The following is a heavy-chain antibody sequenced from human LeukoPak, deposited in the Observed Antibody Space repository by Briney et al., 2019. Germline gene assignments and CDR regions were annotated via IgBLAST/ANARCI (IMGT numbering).Heavy chain of an antibody. CDR3: GRELSGYFDY. J-gene: IGHJ4*02. CDR1: GYTFTRYY. D-gene: IGHD1-26*01. Sequence: GASVKVSCKASGYTFTRYYMHWVRQAPGQGLEWMGRINPNSGVTNSAQKFPGRVTITRDTSISTTYNGMSRLRACDTATYFCGRELSGYFDYWGQGTLVTVSS. CDR2: INPNSGVT. V-gene: IGHV1-2*06.